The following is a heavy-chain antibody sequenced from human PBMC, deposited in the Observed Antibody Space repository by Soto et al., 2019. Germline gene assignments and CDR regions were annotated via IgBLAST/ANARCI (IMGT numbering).Heavy chain of an antibody. CDR1: GFTFSSYS. CDR3: ARDSSSSHYYYYGMDV. J-gene: IGHJ6*02. Sequence: PGGSLRLSCAASGFTFSSYSVNWVRQAPGKGLEWVSSISSSSSYIYYADSVKGRFTISRDNAKNSLYLQMNSLRAEDTAVYYCARDSSSSHYYYYGMDVWGQGTTVTVSS. V-gene: IGHV3-21*01. CDR2: ISSSSSYI. D-gene: IGHD6-6*01.